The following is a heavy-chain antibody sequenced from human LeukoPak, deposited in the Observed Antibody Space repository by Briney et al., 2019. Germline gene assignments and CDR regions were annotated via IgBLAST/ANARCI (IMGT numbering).Heavy chain of an antibody. V-gene: IGHV4-39*01. CDR1: GGSISSSGYY. CDR3: ARVDIVIVPSANFDC. CDR2: INYSGTT. D-gene: IGHD2-2*01. J-gene: IGHJ4*02. Sequence: SEILSLTCIVSGGSISSSGYYWGWIRQPPGKGLEWIGSINYSGTTYYNPSLRSRVTISVDTSKSQFSLKLSSVTAADTAVYYCARVDIVIVPSANFDCWGQGTLVTVSS.